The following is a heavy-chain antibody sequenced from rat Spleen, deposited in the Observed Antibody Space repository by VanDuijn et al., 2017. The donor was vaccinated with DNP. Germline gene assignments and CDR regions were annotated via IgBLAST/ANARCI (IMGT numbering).Heavy chain of an antibody. J-gene: IGHJ2*01. D-gene: IGHD5-1*01. Sequence: EGQLVESGGGLVQPGRSLKLSCAASGFTFSDYYMAWVRQAPTKGLEWVAYITYDGGSTYYGDSVKGRFTISRDNAKSTLYLQMNSLRSEDMATYYCARHIWTGYYFDYWGQGVMVTVSS. CDR2: ITYDGGST. CDR3: ARHIWTGYYFDY. CDR1: GFTFSDYY. V-gene: IGHV5-22*01.